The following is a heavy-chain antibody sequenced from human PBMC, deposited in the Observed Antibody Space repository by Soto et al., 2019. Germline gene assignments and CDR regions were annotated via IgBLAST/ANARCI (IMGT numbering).Heavy chain of an antibody. V-gene: IGHV1-18*01. CDR2: ISTYNGNT. J-gene: IGHJ4*02. CDR3: ATMRDRSQWLAPSHVDF. CDR1: GYTFTSYG. D-gene: IGHD6-19*01. Sequence: QVQLEQSGAEVKKPGASVRVSCKTSGYTFTSYGISWVRQAPGQGLEWMGWISTYNGNTNYAQKRQGRVTMTTDTPTSPAYMELRSLRSDDTPIYYCATMRDRSQWLAPSHVDFSGQGPLVTVSS.